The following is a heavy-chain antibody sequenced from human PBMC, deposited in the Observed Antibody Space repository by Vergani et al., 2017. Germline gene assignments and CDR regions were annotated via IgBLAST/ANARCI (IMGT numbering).Heavy chain of an antibody. J-gene: IGHJ5*02. CDR3: ARSHNPGRPDWTFGP. D-gene: IGHD3-9*01. V-gene: IGHV1-18*01. CDR1: GNTFIDYG. Sequence: QAHLVQSGTELKKPGASVKVSCKASGNTFIDYGISWVRQAPGQGLEWMGWISAYNGDTNYAHSLQGRLTMTTDTSTTTAYMELRSLRSDDTAVYYCARSHNPGRPDWTFGPWGQGTLVTVSS. CDR2: ISAYNGDT.